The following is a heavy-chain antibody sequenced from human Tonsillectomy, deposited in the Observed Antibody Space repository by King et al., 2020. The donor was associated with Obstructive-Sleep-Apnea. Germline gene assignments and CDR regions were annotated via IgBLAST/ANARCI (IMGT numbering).Heavy chain of an antibody. V-gene: IGHV3-30-3*01. J-gene: IGHJ4*02. CDR2: VSYDAANA. CDR3: ATDRGYLAESGGPPLY. D-gene: IGHD6-13*01. Sequence: QVQLVESGGGAVHTGKSLRLSCAASGFTFSNYAMHWVRQAPGKGLEWVTIVSYDAANAYYGDSVRGRFTISRDNSKNTLYLQMHGLRTEDTAVYYCATDRGYLAESGGPPLYWGQGTLVTVSS. CDR1: GFTFSNYA.